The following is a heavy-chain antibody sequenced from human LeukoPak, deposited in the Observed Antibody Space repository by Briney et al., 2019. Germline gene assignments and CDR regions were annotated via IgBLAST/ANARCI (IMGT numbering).Heavy chain of an antibody. CDR3: AREVGYDSSGYYLDY. J-gene: IGHJ4*02. CDR1: GGSISSGDYY. CDR2: IYYSGST. V-gene: IGHV4-31*03. Sequence: PSETLSLTCTVSGGSISSGDYYWSWIRQPPGKGLEWIGYIYYSGSTYYNPSLKSRVTISVDTSKNQFSLKLSSVTAADTAVYYCAREVGYDSSGYYLDYWGQGTLVTVSS. D-gene: IGHD3-22*01.